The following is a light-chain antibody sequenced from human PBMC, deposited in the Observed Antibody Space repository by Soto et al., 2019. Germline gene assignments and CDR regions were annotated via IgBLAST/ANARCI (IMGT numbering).Light chain of an antibody. CDR1: SSDVGGYNR. CDR3: SSYTSTNTRYV. V-gene: IGLV2-14*01. CDR2: EVS. J-gene: IGLJ1*01. Sequence: QSALTQPASVSGSPGQSITISCTGTSSDVGGYNRVSWYQQHPGKAPQLMIYEVSHRPSGVSNRFSGSKSGNTASLTISGLQAEDEADYYCSSYTSTNTRYVFGTGTKLTVL.